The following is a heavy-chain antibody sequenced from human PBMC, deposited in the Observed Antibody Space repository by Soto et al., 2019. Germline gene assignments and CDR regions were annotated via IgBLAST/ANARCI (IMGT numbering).Heavy chain of an antibody. CDR3: AKASGSYLEDAFDI. CDR2: ISYDGSNK. V-gene: IGHV3-30*18. CDR1: GFTFSSYG. Sequence: PGXSLRLSSAASGFTFSSYGIHWVRQAPGKGLEWVAVISYDGSNKYYADSVKGRFTISIDNSKNTLYLQMNSLRAEDAAVYYCAKASGSYLEDAFDIWGQGTMGTVS. J-gene: IGHJ3*02. D-gene: IGHD1-26*01.